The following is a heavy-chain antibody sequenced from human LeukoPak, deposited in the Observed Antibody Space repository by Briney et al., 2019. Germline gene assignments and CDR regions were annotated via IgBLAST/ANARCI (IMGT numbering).Heavy chain of an antibody. CDR2: IYYSGST. J-gene: IGHJ4*02. CDR1: GGSISSGGYY. CDR3: ARIYYDSSELYFDY. D-gene: IGHD3-22*01. V-gene: IGHV4-31*03. Sequence: PSETLSLTCTVSGGSISSGGYYWSWIRQHPGTGLEWIGYIYYSGSTYYNPSLKSRVTISVATSKNQFSLKLSSVTAADTAVYYGARIYYDSSELYFDYWGQGTLVTVSS.